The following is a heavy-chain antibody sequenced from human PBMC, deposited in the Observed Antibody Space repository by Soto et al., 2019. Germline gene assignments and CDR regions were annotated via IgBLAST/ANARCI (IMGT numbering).Heavy chain of an antibody. CDR1: GYTFTSYA. CDR2: INAGNGNT. Sequence: QVQLVQSGAEVKKPGASVKVSCKASGYTFTSYAMHWVRQAPGQRLEWMGWINAGNGNTKYSQKFQGRVTITRDTSARTAYMELSSLRSADTAVYYCARTSGYYFYDYWGQGTLVTVSS. D-gene: IGHD3-3*01. V-gene: IGHV1-3*01. CDR3: ARTSGYYFYDY. J-gene: IGHJ4*02.